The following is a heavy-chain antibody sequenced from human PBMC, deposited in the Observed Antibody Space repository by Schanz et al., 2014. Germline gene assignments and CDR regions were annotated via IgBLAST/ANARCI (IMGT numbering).Heavy chain of an antibody. V-gene: IGHV1-69*04. J-gene: IGHJ6*02. CDR1: RSTFSSYT. CDR2: IIPVLAIA. CDR3: ARDGGEVGRGVIEGVNHYYYGMDV. Sequence: QVQLVHSGAEVKKPGSSVKVSCKASRSTFSSYTISWVRQARGQGLEWVGRIIPVLAIADYAQKFQGRVTITADKSTSTASMELSSLRSEDTAVYYCARDGGEVGRGVIEGVNHYYYGMDVWGQGTTVTVSS. D-gene: IGHD3-10*01.